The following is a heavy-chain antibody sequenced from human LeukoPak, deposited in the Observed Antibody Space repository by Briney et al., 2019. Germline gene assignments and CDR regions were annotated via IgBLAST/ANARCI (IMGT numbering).Heavy chain of an antibody. D-gene: IGHD5-18*01. CDR3: ARNTAMVKSYYYCGMDV. CDR1: GFTFSSYA. V-gene: IGHV3-30-3*01. J-gene: IGHJ6*02. Sequence: GGSLRLSCAASGFTFSSYAMHWVRQAPGKGLEWVAVISYDGSNKYYADSVKGRFTISRDNSKNTLYLQMNSLRAEDTAVYYCARNTAMVKSYYYCGMDVWGQGTTVTVSS. CDR2: ISYDGSNK.